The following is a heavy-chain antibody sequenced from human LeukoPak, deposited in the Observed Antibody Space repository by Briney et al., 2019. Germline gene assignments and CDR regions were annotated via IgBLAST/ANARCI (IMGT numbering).Heavy chain of an antibody. J-gene: IGHJ4*02. CDR3: ARLPDDYGDYVSDY. CDR2: IIPIFGIA. CDR1: GGTFSSYA. Sequence: GSSVKVSCKASGGTFSSYAISWVRQAPGQGLEWMGRIIPIFGIANYAQKFQGRVTITADKSTSTAYMELSSLRSEDTAVYYCARLPDDYGDYVSDYWGRGTLVTVSS. D-gene: IGHD4-17*01. V-gene: IGHV1-69*04.